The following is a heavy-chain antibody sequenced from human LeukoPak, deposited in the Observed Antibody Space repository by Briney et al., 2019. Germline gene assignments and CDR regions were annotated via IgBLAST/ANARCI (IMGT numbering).Heavy chain of an antibody. J-gene: IGHJ6*03. D-gene: IGHD6-6*01. CDR1: RFTFSSYD. V-gene: IGHV3-13*01. Sequence: GGSLRLSCAASRFTFSSYDMHWVRQATGKGLEWVSAIGTAGDTYYPGSVKGRFTISRENAKNSLYLQMNSLRAGDTAVYYCARGRGSSIRYYYYMDVWGKGTTVTVSS. CDR2: IGTAGDT. CDR3: ARGRGSSIRYYYYMDV.